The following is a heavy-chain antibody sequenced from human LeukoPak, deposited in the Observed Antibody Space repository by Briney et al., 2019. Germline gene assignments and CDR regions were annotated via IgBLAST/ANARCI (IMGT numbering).Heavy chain of an antibody. CDR3: AKSTTGVITTTPLDY. J-gene: IGHJ4*02. CDR1: GFTFSSFS. CDR2: IRYDGLKK. D-gene: IGHD3-22*01. V-gene: IGHV3-30*02. Sequence: GGSLRLSCAASGFTFSSFSLFWVRQAPGKGLEWVAFIRYDGLKKYYAESLKGRFTISRDNSRNTLFLQMNSLRTEDTALYYCAKSTTGVITTTPLDYWGLGTLVTVSS.